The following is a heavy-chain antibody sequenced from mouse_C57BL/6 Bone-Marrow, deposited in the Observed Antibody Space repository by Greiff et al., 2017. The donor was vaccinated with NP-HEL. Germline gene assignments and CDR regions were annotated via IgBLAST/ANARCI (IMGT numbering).Heavy chain of an antibody. J-gene: IGHJ4*01. D-gene: IGHD2-5*01. CDR1: GYTFTNYW. V-gene: IGHV1-63*01. CDR2: IYPGGGYT. Sequence: VQLQQSGAELVRPGTSVKMSCKASGYTFTNYWIGWAKQRPGHGLEWIGDIYPGGGYTNYNEKFKGKATLTADKSSSTAYMQFSSLTSEDSAIYYCARRGMSNPYYYAMDYWGQGTSVTVSS. CDR3: ARRGMSNPYYYAMDY.